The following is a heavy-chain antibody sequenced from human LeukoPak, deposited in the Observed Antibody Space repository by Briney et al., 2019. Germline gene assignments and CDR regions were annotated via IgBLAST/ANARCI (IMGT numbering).Heavy chain of an antibody. V-gene: IGHV4-59*01. CDR3: ARGLGIAVAGPVSPFDY. CDR1: GGSISSYY. Sequence: SETLSLTCTVSGGSISSYYWSWIRQPPGKGLEWIGYIYYSGSTNYNPSLKSRVTISVETSKNQFSLKLSSVTAADTAVYYCARGLGIAVAGPVSPFDYCGQGTLVTVSS. CDR2: IYYSGST. J-gene: IGHJ4*02. D-gene: IGHD6-19*01.